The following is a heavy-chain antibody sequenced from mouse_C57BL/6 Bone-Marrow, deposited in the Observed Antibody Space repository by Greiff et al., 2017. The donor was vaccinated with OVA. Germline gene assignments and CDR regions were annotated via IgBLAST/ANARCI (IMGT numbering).Heavy chain of an antibody. V-gene: IGHV1-81*01. Sequence: VQVVESGAELARPGASVKLSCKASGYTFTSYGISWVKQRTGQGLEWIGEIYPRSGNTYYNEKFKGKATLTADKSSSTAYMELRSLTSEDSAVYFCASQLTGTFDYWGQGTTLTVSS. CDR2: IYPRSGNT. CDR1: GYTFTSYG. CDR3: ASQLTGTFDY. D-gene: IGHD4-1*01. J-gene: IGHJ2*01.